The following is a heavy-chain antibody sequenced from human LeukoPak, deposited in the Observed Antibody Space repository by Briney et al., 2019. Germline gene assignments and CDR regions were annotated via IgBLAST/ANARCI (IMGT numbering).Heavy chain of an antibody. CDR2: ITGSGDST. CDR1: GFTFSDYV. V-gene: IGHV3-23*01. CDR3: AKGSSDGRPYFFDY. Sequence: PGGSLRLSCGASGFTFSDYVMSWVRQAPGKGLEWFAAITGSGDSTYYADSVKGRFTVSRDSSKNPLYLHMTGLRAEDTAIYYCAKGSSDGRPYFFDYWGQGTLVTVSS. D-gene: IGHD3-10*01. J-gene: IGHJ4*02.